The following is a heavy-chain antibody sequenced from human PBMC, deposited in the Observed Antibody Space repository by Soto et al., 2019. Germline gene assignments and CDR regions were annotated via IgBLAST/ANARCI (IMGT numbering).Heavy chain of an antibody. Sequence: SETLSLTCAVSGFSISTGYYWGWIRQPPGKGLEWIAAIYQSGTTYSNPSLTRRVTISVDTSKNQFSLKRSSVTAAETAVYYCTRGLYYSESSGYSPEYWGLGTLVTVSS. J-gene: IGHJ4*02. CDR1: GFSISTGYY. CDR3: TRGLYYSESSGYSPEY. CDR2: IYQSGTT. D-gene: IGHD3-22*01. V-gene: IGHV4-38-2*01.